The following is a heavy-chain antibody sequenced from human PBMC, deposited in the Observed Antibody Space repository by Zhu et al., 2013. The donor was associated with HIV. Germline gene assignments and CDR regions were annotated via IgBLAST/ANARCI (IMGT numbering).Heavy chain of an antibody. J-gene: IGHJ5*02. CDR2: IYYSGST. D-gene: IGHD3-22*01. Sequence: QVQLQESGPGLVKPSQTLSPTCTVSGGSISSGGYYWNWIRQHPGKGLEWIGYIYYSGSTYYNPSLKSRVTISVDTSKNQFSLKLSSVTAADTAVYYCASGYDSSGYYWRFDPWGQGTLVTVSS. V-gene: IGHV4-31*03. CDR3: ASGYDSSGYYWRFDP. CDR1: GGSISSGGYY.